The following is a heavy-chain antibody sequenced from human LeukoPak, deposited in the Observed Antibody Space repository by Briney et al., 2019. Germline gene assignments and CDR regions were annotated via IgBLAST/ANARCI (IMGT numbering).Heavy chain of an antibody. V-gene: IGHV3-23*01. J-gene: IGHJ4*02. Sequence: GGSLRLSCAASGFTVSSNYMSWVRQAPGKGLEWVSAISGSGGSTYYADSVKGRFTISRDNSKNTLYLQMNSLRAEDTAVYYCATGDDGIVVVVAATPFDYWGQGTLVTVSS. CDR2: ISGSGGST. D-gene: IGHD2-15*01. CDR3: ATGDDGIVVVVAATPFDY. CDR1: GFTVSSNY.